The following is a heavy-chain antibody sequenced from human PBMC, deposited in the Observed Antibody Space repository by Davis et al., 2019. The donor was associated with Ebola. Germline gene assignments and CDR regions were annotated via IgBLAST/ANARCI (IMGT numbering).Heavy chain of an antibody. J-gene: IGHJ6*03. V-gene: IGHV3-20*04. CDR3: ARGPSYYYYYMDV. Sequence: GESLKISCAASGFTFDDYGMSWVRQAPGKGLEWVSGINWNGGSTGYADSVKGRFTISRDNAKNSLYLQMNSLRAEDTALYYCARGPSYYYYYMDVWGKGTTVTVSS. CDR2: INWNGGST. CDR1: GFTFDDYG.